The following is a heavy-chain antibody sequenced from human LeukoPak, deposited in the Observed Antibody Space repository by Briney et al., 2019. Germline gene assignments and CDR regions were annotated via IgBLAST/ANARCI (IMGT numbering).Heavy chain of an antibody. V-gene: IGHV3-11*01. CDR1: GFTFSDYY. D-gene: IGHD2-21*02. CDR3: ARPYCGGDCYLLDY. CDR2: ISSSGSTI. Sequence: GGSLRLSCAASGFTFSDYYMSWIRQAPGKGLEWVSYISSSGSTIYCADSVKGRFTISRDNAKNSLYLQMNSLRAEDTAVYYCARPYCGGDCYLLDYWGQGTLVSVSS. J-gene: IGHJ4*02.